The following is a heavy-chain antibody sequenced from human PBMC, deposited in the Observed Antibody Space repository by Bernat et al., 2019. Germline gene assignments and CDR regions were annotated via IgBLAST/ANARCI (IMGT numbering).Heavy chain of an antibody. CDR1: GFTFSSYG. CDR3: AKARKSSGWYKVYYYYGMDV. J-gene: IGHJ6*02. D-gene: IGHD6-19*01. V-gene: IGHV3-33*06. Sequence: QVQLVESGGGVVQPGRSLRLSCAASGFTFSSYGMHWVRQAPGKGLEWVAVIWYDGSNKYYADSVKGRFTISRDNSKNTLYLQMNSLRAEDTAVYYCAKARKSSGWYKVYYYYGMDVWGQGTTVTVSS. CDR2: IWYDGSNK.